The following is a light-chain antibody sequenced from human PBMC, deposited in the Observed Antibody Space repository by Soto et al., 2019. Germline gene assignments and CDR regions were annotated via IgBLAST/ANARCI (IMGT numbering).Light chain of an antibody. J-gene: IGKJ1*01. V-gene: IGKV1-39*01. CDR2: AAS. CDR3: QQTYSAPPT. Sequence: DIQMTQSPSSLSASVGDRVTITCRASQIISTYLNWYQQRAGLAPRLLIYAASSLQGGVPPRFSGSGSGTDFTLTISSLQPEDFATYFCQQTYSAPPTFGQGTKVDIK. CDR1: QIISTY.